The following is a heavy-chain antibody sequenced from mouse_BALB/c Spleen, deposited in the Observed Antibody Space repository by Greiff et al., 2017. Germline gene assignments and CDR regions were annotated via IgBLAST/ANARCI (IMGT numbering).Heavy chain of an antibody. J-gene: IGHJ1*01. CDR1: GYNFTSYW. CDR3: ARRSYWYFDV. CDR2: IYPGSGST. V-gene: IGHV1-55*01. Sequence: QVQLQQPGAELVKPGTSVKLSCKASGYNFTSYWINWVKLRPGQGLEWIGDIYPGSGSTNYNEKFKSKATLTVDTSSSTAYMQLSSLASEDSALYYCARRSYWYFDVWGAGTTVTVSS.